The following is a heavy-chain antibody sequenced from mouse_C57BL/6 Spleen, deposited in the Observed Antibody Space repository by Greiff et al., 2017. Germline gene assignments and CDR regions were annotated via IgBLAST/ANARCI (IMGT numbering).Heavy chain of an antibody. CDR3: ARTTVVATDYFDY. D-gene: IGHD1-1*01. J-gene: IGHJ2*01. Sequence: VQLQQPGAELVRPGSSVKLSCKASGYTFTSYWMDWVKQRPGQGLEWIGNIYPSDSETHYNQKFKDKATLTVDKSSSTAYMQHSSLTSEDSAVXYCARTTVVATDYFDYWGQGTTLTVSS. CDR2: IYPSDSET. V-gene: IGHV1-61*01. CDR1: GYTFTSYW.